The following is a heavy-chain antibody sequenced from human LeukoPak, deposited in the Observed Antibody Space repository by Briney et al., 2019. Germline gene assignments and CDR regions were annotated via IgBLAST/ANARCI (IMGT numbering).Heavy chain of an antibody. V-gene: IGHV1-24*01. CDR2: FDPEDGET. J-gene: IGHJ4*02. CDR3: ATALRLGELSSFDY. CDR1: GYTLTELP. D-gene: IGHD3-16*02. Sequence: ASVKVSCKVSGYTLTELPMHWVRQAPGKGLEWMGGFDPEDGETIYAQKFQGRVTMTEDTSTDTAYMELSSLRSEDTAVYYCATALRLGELSSFDYWGQGTLVTVSS.